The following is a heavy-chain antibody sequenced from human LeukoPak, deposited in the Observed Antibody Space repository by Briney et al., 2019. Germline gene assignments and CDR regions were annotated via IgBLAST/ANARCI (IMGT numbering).Heavy chain of an antibody. Sequence: GGSLRLSCAASGFTFISYGMHWVRQAPGKGLEWVAFIRYDGSNKYYADSVKGRFTISRNNSKNTLCLQMDSLRAEDTAVYYCAKDSMLSPTPEYFQHWGQGTLVTVSS. CDR3: AKDSMLSPTPEYFQH. V-gene: IGHV3-30*02. CDR1: GFTFISYG. CDR2: IRYDGSNK. J-gene: IGHJ1*01. D-gene: IGHD2-8*01.